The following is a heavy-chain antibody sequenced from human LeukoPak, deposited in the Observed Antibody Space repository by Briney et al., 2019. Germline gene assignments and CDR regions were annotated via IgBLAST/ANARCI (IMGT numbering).Heavy chain of an antibody. D-gene: IGHD6-6*01. Sequence: GGSLRLSCAASGFTFSSYAMSWVRQAPGKGLEWVSTISGSGGSTYYPDSVKGRFTISRDNSKNTVYLQMNSLRAEDTAVYYCAKRAARPAYYFDFWGQGTLVTISS. J-gene: IGHJ4*02. CDR3: AKRAARPAYYFDF. V-gene: IGHV3-23*01. CDR2: ISGSGGST. CDR1: GFTFSSYA.